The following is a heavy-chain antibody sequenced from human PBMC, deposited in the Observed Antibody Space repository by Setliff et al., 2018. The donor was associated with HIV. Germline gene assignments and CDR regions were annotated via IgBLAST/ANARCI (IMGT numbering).Heavy chain of an antibody. J-gene: IGHJ4*02. V-gene: IGHV1-8*03. Sequence: ASVKVSCKASGYTFTSSDINWVRQATGQGLEWMGWMNPNSGNTGYAQKFQGRVTITADESTSTAYMELSSLRSEDTAVYYCAREGGGHTSHGPTYYWGQGTLVTVSS. CDR2: MNPNSGNT. D-gene: IGHD3-16*01. CDR1: GYTFTSSD. CDR3: AREGGGHTSHGPTYY.